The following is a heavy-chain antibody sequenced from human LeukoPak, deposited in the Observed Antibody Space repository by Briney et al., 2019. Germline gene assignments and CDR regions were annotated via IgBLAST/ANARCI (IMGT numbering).Heavy chain of an antibody. Sequence: GGSLRLSCAASGFPFSAYAMSWVRQAPGKGLDWVSGISGNSTITYYPDSVKGRFTISRDNSKNTVSLQMNSLRAEDTAVYYCARDPHYDFWTGYYDYWGQGTLVTVSS. V-gene: IGHV3-23*01. CDR1: GFPFSAYA. CDR3: ARDPHYDFWTGYYDY. CDR2: ISGNSTIT. D-gene: IGHD3-3*01. J-gene: IGHJ4*02.